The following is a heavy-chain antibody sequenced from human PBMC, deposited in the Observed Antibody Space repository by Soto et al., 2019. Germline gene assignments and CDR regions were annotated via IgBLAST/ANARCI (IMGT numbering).Heavy chain of an antibody. CDR2: ISGSDGKT. Sequence: GWSLRLSCASSVFSFTSYALRWVRQAPGKGLEWVSTISGSDGKTYYADSVKGRFSISRDTSKTTLYLQMNSLRVEDTAVYYCARWSFLDYWGQGTRVTVSS. J-gene: IGHJ4*02. CDR1: VFSFTSYA. V-gene: IGHV3-23*01. D-gene: IGHD1-26*01. CDR3: ARWSFLDY.